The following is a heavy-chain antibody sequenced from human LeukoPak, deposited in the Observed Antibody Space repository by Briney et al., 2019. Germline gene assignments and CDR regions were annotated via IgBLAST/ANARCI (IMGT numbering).Heavy chain of an antibody. CDR1: GGSISSCY. CDR3: ASSTVTTDYYYYYYMDV. J-gene: IGHJ6*03. CDR2: IYYGGST. V-gene: IGHV4-59*01. Sequence: SETLSLTCTVSGGSISSCYWSWIRQPPGKGLEWIGYIYYGGSTNYNPSLKSRVTISVDTSKNQFSLKLSSVTAADTAVYYCASSTVTTDYYYYYYMDVWGKGTTVTISS. D-gene: IGHD4-17*01.